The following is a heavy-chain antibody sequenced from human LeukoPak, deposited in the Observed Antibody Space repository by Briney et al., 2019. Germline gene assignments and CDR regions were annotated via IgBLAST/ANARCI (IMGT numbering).Heavy chain of an antibody. Sequence: GSSVKVSCKASGGTFSSYAISWVRQAPGQGLEWMGRIIPIFGTANYAQKFQGRVTITTDESTSTAYMELSSLRSEDTAVYYRARHHASTYYYDSSGLNWFDPWGQGTLVTVSS. CDR3: ARHHASTYYYDSSGLNWFDP. CDR2: IIPIFGTA. CDR1: GGTFSSYA. V-gene: IGHV1-69*05. D-gene: IGHD3-22*01. J-gene: IGHJ5*02.